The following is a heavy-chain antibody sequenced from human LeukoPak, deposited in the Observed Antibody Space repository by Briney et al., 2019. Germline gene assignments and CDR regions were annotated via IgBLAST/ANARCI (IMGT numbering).Heavy chain of an antibody. D-gene: IGHD4-11*01. J-gene: IGHJ3*02. V-gene: IGHV1-46*01. CDR1: GYTFTSYY. CDR3: ARVTRDRFAFDI. Sequence: ASVKVSCKASGYTFTSYYMHWVRQAPGQGLEWMGIINPSGGSTSYAQKFQGRVTMTRDTSTSTVYMELSSLRSVDTAVYYCARVTRDRFAFDIWGQGTMVTVSS. CDR2: INPSGGST.